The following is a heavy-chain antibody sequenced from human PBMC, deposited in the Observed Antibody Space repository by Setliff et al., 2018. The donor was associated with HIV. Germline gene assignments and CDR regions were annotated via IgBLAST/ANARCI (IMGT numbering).Heavy chain of an antibody. CDR3: ARDPRSGYDSDTAMVTVYYYYMDV. CDR1: GYTFINFG. Sequence: GASVKVSCKASGYTFINFGITWVRQAPGQGLEWVGYISGYNGNTKYAQNVQGRVTMTTDTSTSTAYMELRSLRYDDTAVYYCARDPRSGYDSDTAMVTVYYYYMDVCGKGTTVTVSS. D-gene: IGHD5-18*01. V-gene: IGHV1-18*04. CDR2: ISGYNGNT. J-gene: IGHJ6*03.